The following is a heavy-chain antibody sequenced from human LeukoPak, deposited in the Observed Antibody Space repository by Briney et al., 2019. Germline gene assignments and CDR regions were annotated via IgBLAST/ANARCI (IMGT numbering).Heavy chain of an antibody. V-gene: IGHV4-39*07. D-gene: IGHD2-2*01. CDR1: GGSISSRTYY. CDR3: ARDVVVVPAAIHYGMDV. CDR2: IYYTGST. Sequence: KPSETLSLTCTVSGGSISSRTYYWGWIRQPPGKGLEWIGSIYYTGSTFYNPSLKSRVTISVDTSKNQFSLNLSSVTAADTAVYYCARDVVVVPAAIHYGMDVWGQGTTVTVSS. J-gene: IGHJ6*02.